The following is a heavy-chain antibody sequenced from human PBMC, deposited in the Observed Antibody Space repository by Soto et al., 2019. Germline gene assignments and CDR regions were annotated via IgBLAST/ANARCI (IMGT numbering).Heavy chain of an antibody. CDR3: AKVGHYGSANYYYYYYAMEV. V-gene: IGHV3-30*18. CDR2: MSYDGINK. D-gene: IGHD3-10*01. CDR1: GFTFSSYD. J-gene: IGHJ6*02. Sequence: PGGSLRLSCAASGFTFSSYDMPWVRQAPGKGLEWVAVMSYDGINKYYADSVKGRFTNSRDNSKNTLYLQMNSLRTEDTAVYYCAKVGHYGSANYYYYYYAMEVWGQGTTVTVSS.